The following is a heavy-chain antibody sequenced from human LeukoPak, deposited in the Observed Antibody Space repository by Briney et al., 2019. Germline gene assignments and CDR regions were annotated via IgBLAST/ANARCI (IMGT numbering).Heavy chain of an antibody. CDR3: ARVWGSTSKYFDY. CDR2: IIPIFGTA. Sequence: ASVKVSCKASGGTFSSYAISWVRQAPGQGLEWMGGIIPIFGTANYAQKFQGRVTITTDESTSTAYMELSSLRSEDTAVYYCARVWGSTSKYFDYWGQGTLVTVSS. CDR1: GGTFSSYA. D-gene: IGHD2-2*01. V-gene: IGHV1-69*05. J-gene: IGHJ4*02.